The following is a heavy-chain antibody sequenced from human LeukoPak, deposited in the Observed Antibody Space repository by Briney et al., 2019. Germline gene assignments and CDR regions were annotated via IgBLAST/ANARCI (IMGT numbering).Heavy chain of an antibody. J-gene: IGHJ5*02. Sequence: GGSLRLSCAASGFTFDDYGMSWVRQAPGKGLEWVSGINWNGGSTGYADSVKGRFTISRDNAKNSLYLQMNSLRAEDTAVYYCAKDLRYFDWLRQYNWFDPWGQGTLVTVSS. V-gene: IGHV3-20*04. CDR2: INWNGGST. CDR3: AKDLRYFDWLRQYNWFDP. D-gene: IGHD3-9*01. CDR1: GFTFDDYG.